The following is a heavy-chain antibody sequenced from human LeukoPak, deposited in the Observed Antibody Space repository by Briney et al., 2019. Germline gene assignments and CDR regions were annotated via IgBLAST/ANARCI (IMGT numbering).Heavy chain of an antibody. V-gene: IGHV1-69*13. CDR3: ASVGSGSYPFDY. Sequence: SVKVSCKASGGTFSSYAISWVRQAPGQGLEWMGGIIPIFGTANYAQKFQGRITITADVSTSTAYMELSSLRSEDTAVYYCASVGSGSYPFDYWGQGTLVTVSS. J-gene: IGHJ4*02. CDR2: IIPIFGTA. D-gene: IGHD3-10*01. CDR1: GGTFSSYA.